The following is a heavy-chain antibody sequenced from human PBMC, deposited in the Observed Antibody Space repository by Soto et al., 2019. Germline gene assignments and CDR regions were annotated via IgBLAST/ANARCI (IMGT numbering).Heavy chain of an antibody. J-gene: IGHJ4*02. CDR3: ARGAFYYDNSGYLDY. D-gene: IGHD3-22*01. CDR1: GFSFSSYG. CDR2: IYYDGSNK. Sequence: QVQLVESGGGVVQPGTSLRLYCAASGFSFSSYGIHWVRQAPGKGLEWVAVIYYDGSNKYYADSVKGRFTISRDNSKNTLYLQMNSLRAEDTAVYYCARGAFYYDNSGYLDYWGQGTLVTVSS. V-gene: IGHV3-30*03.